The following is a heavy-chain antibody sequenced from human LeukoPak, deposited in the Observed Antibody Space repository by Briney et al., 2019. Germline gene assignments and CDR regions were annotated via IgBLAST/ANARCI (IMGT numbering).Heavy chain of an antibody. Sequence: GRSLRLSCAASGFTFSSYGMHWVRRAPGKGLEWVAVIWYDGSNKYYADSVKGRFTISRDNSKNTLYLQMNSLRAEDTAVYYCARGVPVTDHYYYYGMDVWGQGTTVTVSS. J-gene: IGHJ6*02. D-gene: IGHD1-14*01. CDR3: ARGVPVTDHYYYYGMDV. V-gene: IGHV3-33*01. CDR2: IWYDGSNK. CDR1: GFTFSSYG.